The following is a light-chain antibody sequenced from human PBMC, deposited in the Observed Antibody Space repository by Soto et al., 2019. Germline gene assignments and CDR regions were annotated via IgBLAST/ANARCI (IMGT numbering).Light chain of an antibody. CDR2: YNN. CDR3: QSQVSSLSGSV. Sequence: QSVLTQPPSVSGAPGQRVTISCTGSNSNIGAGYDVHWYQQLPGTAPKLLIYYNNIRPSGVPDRFSGSKSGTSASLAIPGLQAEDEADYYCQSQVSSLSGSVCGGGTKVTVL. J-gene: IGLJ2*01. CDR1: NSNIGAGYD. V-gene: IGLV1-40*01.